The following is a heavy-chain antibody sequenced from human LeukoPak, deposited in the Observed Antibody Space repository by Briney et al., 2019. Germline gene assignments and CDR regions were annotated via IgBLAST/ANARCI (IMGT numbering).Heavy chain of an antibody. CDR3: AREGYCSSTSCHNWFDP. CDR1: GFTFSSYW. D-gene: IGHD2-2*01. J-gene: IGHJ5*02. Sequence: GGSLRLSCAASGFTFSSYWMSWFRQAPGKGLEWVANIKQDGSEKYYVDSVKGRFTISRDNAKNSLYLQMNSLRAEDTAVYYCAREGYCSSTSCHNWFDPWGQGTLVTVSS. CDR2: IKQDGSEK. V-gene: IGHV3-7*01.